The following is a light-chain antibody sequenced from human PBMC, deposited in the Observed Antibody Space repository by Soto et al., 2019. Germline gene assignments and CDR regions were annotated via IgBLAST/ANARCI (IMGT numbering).Light chain of an antibody. V-gene: IGKV3-11*01. CDR2: DAS. J-gene: IGKJ5*01. CDR1: QIFSSY. CDR3: QQRSKWTTNT. Sequence: IGFTHSPTTLSLSTGERATLSCRASQIFSSYLAFYQQKPGQAPRLLIYDASNGATGIPGRFSGSGSGTDFTLTISSLEPVDFAVYYCQQRSKWTTNTFGQGTRLEIK.